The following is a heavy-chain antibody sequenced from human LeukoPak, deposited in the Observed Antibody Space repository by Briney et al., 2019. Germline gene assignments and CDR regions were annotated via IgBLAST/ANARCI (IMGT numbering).Heavy chain of an antibody. D-gene: IGHD3-10*01. V-gene: IGHV3-20*01. CDR2: INWNGGST. J-gene: IGHJ4*02. CDR3: ARESGVYYGSGFDY. CDR1: GFTFDDYG. Sequence: GGSLRLSCAASGFTFDDYGMSWVRQAPGKGLEWVSGINWNGGSTGYADSVKGRFTISRDNAKNSLYLQMNSLRAEDTALYHCARESGVYYGSGFDYWGQGTLVTVSS.